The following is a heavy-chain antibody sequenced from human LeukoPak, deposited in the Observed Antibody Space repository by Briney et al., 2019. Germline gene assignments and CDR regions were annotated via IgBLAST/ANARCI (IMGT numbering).Heavy chain of an antibody. CDR3: ARSLPYGTTWYGRSDF. V-gene: IGHV3-7*03. CDR1: GFPFNAYW. D-gene: IGHD6-13*01. Sequence: GGPLRLSCAASGFPFNAYWMTWVRQAPGKGLEWVANIRQDGDTKYYVDSVKGRFTISRDNAMNSLYLQMNSLRAEDTAIYYCARSLPYGTTWYGRSDFWGQGTLVTVSS. J-gene: IGHJ4*02. CDR2: IRQDGDTK.